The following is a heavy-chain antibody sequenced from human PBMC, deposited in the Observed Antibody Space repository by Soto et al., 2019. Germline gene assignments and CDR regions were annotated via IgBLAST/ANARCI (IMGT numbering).Heavy chain of an antibody. D-gene: IGHD6-19*01. CDR3: ARHGAQYSSGWGSYYYYMDV. CDR2: IYPGDSDT. Sequence: GESLKISCKGSGYSFTSYWIGWVRQMPGKGLEWMGIIYPGDSDTRYSPSFQGQVTISADKSISTAYLQWSSLKASDTAMYYCARHGAQYSSGWGSYYYYMDVWGKGTTVTVSS. V-gene: IGHV5-51*01. CDR1: GYSFTSYW. J-gene: IGHJ6*03.